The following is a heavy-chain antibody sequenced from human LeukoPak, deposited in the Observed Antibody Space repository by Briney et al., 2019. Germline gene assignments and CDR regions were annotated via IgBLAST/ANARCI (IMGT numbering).Heavy chain of an antibody. CDR2: IGPAGTNT. CDR1: VYTFNNYY. V-gene: IGHV1-46*02. D-gene: IGHD2-8*02. J-gene: IGHJ4*02. CDR3: AREESGGFFDY. Sequence: ASVTVSYKPSVYTFNNYYMHWVRQAPGQGLEWMGLIGPAGTNTNYAQKFRGRVTVTRDTSTTTVYMELSSLSYEDTAVYYCAREESGGFFDYWGQGTLVTVSS.